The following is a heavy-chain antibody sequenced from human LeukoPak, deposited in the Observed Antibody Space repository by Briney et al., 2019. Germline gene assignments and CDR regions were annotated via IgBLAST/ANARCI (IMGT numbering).Heavy chain of an antibody. Sequence: ASVKVSCKASGYTFTGYYMHWVRQAPGQGLEWMGWINPNSGGTNYAQKFQGRVTMTRDTSISTAYMELSRLRSDDTAVYYCGAEHYDFWSGYYRDYWGQGTLVTVSS. CDR2: INPNSGGT. V-gene: IGHV1-2*02. J-gene: IGHJ4*02. CDR3: GAEHYDFWSGYYRDY. CDR1: GYTFTGYY. D-gene: IGHD3-3*01.